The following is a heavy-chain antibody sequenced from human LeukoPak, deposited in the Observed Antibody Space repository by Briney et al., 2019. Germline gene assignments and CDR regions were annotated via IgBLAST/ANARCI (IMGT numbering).Heavy chain of an antibody. Sequence: PSETLSLTCTVSGGSISSSSYYWGWIRQPPGKGLEWIGEINQSGSTNYNPSLKSRVTISVDTSKNQFSLKLRSVTAADTAVYYCASETYYYGSGSRYNGVWGKGTTVTVSS. J-gene: IGHJ6*04. V-gene: IGHV4-39*07. CDR2: INQSGST. D-gene: IGHD3-10*01. CDR3: ASETYYYGSGSRYNGV. CDR1: GGSISSSSYY.